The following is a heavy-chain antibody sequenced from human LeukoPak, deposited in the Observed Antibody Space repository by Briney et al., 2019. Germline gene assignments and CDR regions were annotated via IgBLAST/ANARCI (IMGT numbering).Heavy chain of an antibody. CDR1: GFTFNRYN. Sequence: AGGSLRLSCAASGFTFNRYNMNWVRRAPGKGLEWVSSISTSSSYIYYADSVRGRFTISRDNSKNTLYLQMNSLRAEDAAVYYCASGTNNYYDSSGFDYWGQGTLVTVSS. D-gene: IGHD3-22*01. CDR2: ISTSSSYI. V-gene: IGHV3-21*01. J-gene: IGHJ4*02. CDR3: ASGTNNYYDSSGFDY.